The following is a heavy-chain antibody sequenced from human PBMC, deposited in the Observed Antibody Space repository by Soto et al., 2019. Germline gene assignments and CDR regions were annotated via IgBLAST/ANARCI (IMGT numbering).Heavy chain of an antibody. CDR2: IYYSGST. D-gene: IGHD6-13*01. Sequence: QLQLQESGPGLVKPSETLSLTCTVSGGSISSSSYYWGWIRQPPGKGLEWIGSIYYSGSTYYNPSLNSPVTITVDTSKNQFSLKLSSVTAADTAVYYCARRQSSSWYGLWGQGTLVTVSS. J-gene: IGHJ4*02. CDR1: GGSISSSSYY. CDR3: ARRQSSSWYGL. V-gene: IGHV4-39*01.